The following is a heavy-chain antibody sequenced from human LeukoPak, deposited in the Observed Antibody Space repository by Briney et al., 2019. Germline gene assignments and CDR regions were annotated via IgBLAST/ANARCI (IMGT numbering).Heavy chain of an antibody. V-gene: IGHV4-34*01. D-gene: IGHD3-16*01. Sequence: SETLSLTCAVYGGPFSGYYWSWIRQPPGKGLEWIGEINHSGSTNYNPSLKSRVTISVDTSKNQFSLKLSSVTAADTAVYYCARGRGSRYWGQGTLVTVSS. CDR1: GGPFSGYY. J-gene: IGHJ4*02. CDR2: INHSGST. CDR3: ARGRGSRY.